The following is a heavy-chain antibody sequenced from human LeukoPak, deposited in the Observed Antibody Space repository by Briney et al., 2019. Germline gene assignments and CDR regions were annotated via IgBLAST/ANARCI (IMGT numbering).Heavy chain of an antibody. CDR1: GYTFTGYY. CDR2: INPNSGGT. D-gene: IGHD3-22*01. V-gene: IGHV1-2*02. J-gene: IGHJ5*02. CDR3: ARELGGASWYYDSSGYYWFDP. Sequence: ASVKVSCKASGYTFTGYYMHWVRQAPGQGLEWMGWINPNSGGTNYAQKFQGRVTITRDTSISTAYMELSRLRSDDTAVYYCARELGGASWYYDSSGYYWFDPWGQGTLVTVSS.